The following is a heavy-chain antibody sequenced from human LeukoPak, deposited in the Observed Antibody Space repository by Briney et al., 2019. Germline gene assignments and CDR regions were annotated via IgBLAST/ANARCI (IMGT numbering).Heavy chain of an antibody. J-gene: IGHJ5*02. CDR3: ARGLRLYVRRGFDP. V-gene: IGHV4-34*01. D-gene: IGHD2-8*01. CDR2: INHSGST. Sequence: PSETLSLTCAVYGGSFSGYYWSWIRQPPGNGLEWIGEINHSGSTNYNPSLKSRVTISVDTSKNQFSLKLSPVTAADTAVYYCARGLRLYVRRGFDPWGQGTLVTVSS. CDR1: GGSFSGYY.